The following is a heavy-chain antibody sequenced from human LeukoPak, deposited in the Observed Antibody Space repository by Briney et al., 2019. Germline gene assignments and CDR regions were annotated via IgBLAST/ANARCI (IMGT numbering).Heavy chain of an antibody. D-gene: IGHD3-10*01. J-gene: IGHJ4*02. CDR2: IHYSGST. V-gene: IGHV4-59*01. CDR1: GGSISTYY. CDR3: ARTEGRLLWFGELSPFDY. Sequence: SETLSLTCTVSGGSISTYYWSWIRQPPGKGLEWIGYIHYSGSTNYNPFLKSRVTISVDTSKNQFSLKLSSVTAADTAVYYCARTEGRLLWFGELSPFDYWGQGTLVTVSS.